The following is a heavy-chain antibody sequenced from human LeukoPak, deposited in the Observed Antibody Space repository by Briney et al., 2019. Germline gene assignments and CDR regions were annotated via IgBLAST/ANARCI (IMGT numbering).Heavy chain of an antibody. D-gene: IGHD6-19*01. CDR3: AKTSGWPYYFDY. CDR2: ISGSGGSA. CDR1: GFTFSSYA. Sequence: TGGSLRLSCVASGFTFSSYAMSWVRQAPGKGLEWVSAISGSGGSAYYADSVKGRFTISRDNSKNTLYLQMNSLRAEDTAVYYCAKTSGWPYYFDYWGQGTLVTVSS. J-gene: IGHJ4*02. V-gene: IGHV3-23*01.